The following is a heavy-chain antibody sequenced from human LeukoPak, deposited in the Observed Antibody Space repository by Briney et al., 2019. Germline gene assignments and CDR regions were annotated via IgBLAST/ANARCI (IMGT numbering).Heavy chain of an antibody. Sequence: PSETLSLTCAVSGYSISSGYYWGWIRQPPGKGLEWIGSIYHSGSTYYNPSLKSRATISVDTSKNQFSLKLSSVTAADTAVYYCARQDWNYSDWFDPWGQGTLVTVSS. J-gene: IGHJ5*02. V-gene: IGHV4-38-2*01. D-gene: IGHD1-7*01. CDR1: GYSISSGYY. CDR2: IYHSGST. CDR3: ARQDWNYSDWFDP.